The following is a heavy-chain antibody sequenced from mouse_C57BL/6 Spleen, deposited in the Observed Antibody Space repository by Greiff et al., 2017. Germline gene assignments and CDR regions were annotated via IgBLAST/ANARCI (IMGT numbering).Heavy chain of an antibody. CDR3: AISTQDYYAMDY. CDR1: GFSLTSYG. CDR2: IWRGGST. J-gene: IGHJ4*01. V-gene: IGHV2-5*01. Sequence: VKLMESGPGLVQPSQSLSITCTVSGFSLTSYGVHWVRQSPGKGLEWLGVIWRGGSTDYNAAFMSRLSITKDNSKSQVFFKMNSLQADDTAIYYCAISTQDYYAMDYWGQGTSVTVSS. D-gene: IGHD3-2*02.